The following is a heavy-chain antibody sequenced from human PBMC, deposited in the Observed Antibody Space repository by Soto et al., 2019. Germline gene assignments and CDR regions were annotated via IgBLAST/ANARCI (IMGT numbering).Heavy chain of an antibody. D-gene: IGHD5-18*01. CDR1: GFTFSSYA. V-gene: IGHV3-30-3*01. CDR2: ISYDGSNK. CDR3: ARVPGYGYGSDY. J-gene: IGHJ4*02. Sequence: GGSLRLSCAASGFTFSSYAMHWVRQAPGKGLEWVAVISYDGSNKYYADSVKGRFTISRDNSKNTLYLQMNSLRAEDTAVYYCARVPGYGYGSDYWGQGTLVTVSS.